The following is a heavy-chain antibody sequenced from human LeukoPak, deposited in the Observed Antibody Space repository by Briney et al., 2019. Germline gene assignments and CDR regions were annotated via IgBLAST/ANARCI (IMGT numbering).Heavy chain of an antibody. Sequence: SETLSLTCTVSGGSISSSSYYWSWIRQPPGKGPEWIGEINHSGSTNYNPSLKSRVTISVDTSKNQFSLKLSSVTAADTAVYYCARSRGWRTTVGYWGQGTLVTVSS. D-gene: IGHD1-7*01. V-gene: IGHV4-39*07. J-gene: IGHJ4*02. CDR2: INHSGST. CDR1: GGSISSSSYY. CDR3: ARSRGWRTTVGY.